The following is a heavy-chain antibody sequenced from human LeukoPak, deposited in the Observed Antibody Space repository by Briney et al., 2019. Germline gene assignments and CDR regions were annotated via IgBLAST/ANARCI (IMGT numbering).Heavy chain of an antibody. Sequence: PGGSLRLSCAASGLTFRKYAMTWVRQAPGKGLEWVSAISGDTDNTYDADSVKGRFTISRDNSKSSLSLQLTSLRPQDTAVYYCARRTGNNTGPLDYWGQGTLVIVSS. V-gene: IGHV3-23*01. CDR3: ARRTGNNTGPLDY. D-gene: IGHD1/OR15-1a*01. CDR2: ISGDTDNT. CDR1: GLTFRKYA. J-gene: IGHJ4*02.